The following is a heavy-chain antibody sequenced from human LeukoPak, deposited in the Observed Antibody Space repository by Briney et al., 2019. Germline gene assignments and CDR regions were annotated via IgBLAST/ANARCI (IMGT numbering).Heavy chain of an antibody. CDR3: ASSRVPRPTVTPDWYFDY. Sequence: GGSLRLSCAASGFTFSSYAMSWVRQAPGKGLEWVSAISGSGGSTYYADSVKGRFTISRDNCKNTLYLQMNSLRAEDTAVYYCASSRVPRPTVTPDWYFDYWGQGTLVTVSS. CDR2: ISGSGGST. V-gene: IGHV3-23*01. J-gene: IGHJ4*02. CDR1: GFTFSSYA. D-gene: IGHD4-17*01.